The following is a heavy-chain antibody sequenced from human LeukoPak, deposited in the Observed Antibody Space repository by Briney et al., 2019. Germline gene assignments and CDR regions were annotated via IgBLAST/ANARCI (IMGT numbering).Heavy chain of an antibody. V-gene: IGHV3-43*02. J-gene: IGHJ1*01. CDR2: ISSHGGST. Sequence: GGSLRLSCAASGFTFDDYAMHWVRQIPGKGLEWVSLISSHGGSTYYGDSVRGRFTISRDNSKNSLYLQMNDLKTEDTAFYFCAKPAGMEVAIVYSHWGPGALVTVSS. CDR1: GFTFDDYA. D-gene: IGHD1-14*01. CDR3: AKPAGMEVAIVYSH.